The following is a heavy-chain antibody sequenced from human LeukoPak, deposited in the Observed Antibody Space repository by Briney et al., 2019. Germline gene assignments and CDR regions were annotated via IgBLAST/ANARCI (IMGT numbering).Heavy chain of an antibody. Sequence: GGPLRLSCAASGFTFSSYGMHWVRQAPGKGLEWVAVISYDGSNKYYADSVKGRFTISRDNSKNTLYLQMNSLRAEDTAVYYYAKDLEEMAIGYFDLWGRGTLVTVSS. D-gene: IGHD5-24*01. CDR2: ISYDGSNK. V-gene: IGHV3-30*18. CDR3: AKDLEEMAIGYFDL. J-gene: IGHJ2*01. CDR1: GFTFSSYG.